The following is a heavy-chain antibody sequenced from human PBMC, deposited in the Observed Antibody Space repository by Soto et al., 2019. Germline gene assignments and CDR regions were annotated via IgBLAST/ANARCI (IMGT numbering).Heavy chain of an antibody. CDR1: GGTFSSYA. CDR2: IIPIFGTA. D-gene: IGHD4-17*01. Sequence: QVQLVQSGAEVKKPGSSVKVSCKASGGTFSSYAISWVRQAPGHGLEWMGGIIPIFGTANYAQKFQGRDTITADKSTSTAYMELSRLRSEDTAVYYCARAALREFYYYYDGMDVWGQGTTVTVSS. J-gene: IGHJ6*02. CDR3: ARAALREFYYYYDGMDV. V-gene: IGHV1-69*06.